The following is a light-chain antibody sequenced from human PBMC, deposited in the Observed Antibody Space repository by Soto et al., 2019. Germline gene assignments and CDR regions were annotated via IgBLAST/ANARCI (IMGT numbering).Light chain of an antibody. Sequence: DIQMTQSPSTLSASVGDRVIITCRASQSISSWLAWYQQKPGKAPKLLIYAASSLQSGVPSRFSGSGSGTDFTLTISSQQPEDFATYYCQQSYSTLRTFGQGTKVDIK. CDR3: QQSYSTLRT. V-gene: IGKV1-39*01. CDR2: AAS. J-gene: IGKJ1*01. CDR1: QSISSW.